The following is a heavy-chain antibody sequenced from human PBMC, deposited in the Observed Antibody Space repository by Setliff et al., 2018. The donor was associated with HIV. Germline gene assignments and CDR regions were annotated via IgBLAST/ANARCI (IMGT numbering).Heavy chain of an antibody. CDR2: IYTSGST. CDR1: GGSISSSSYY. Sequence: PSETLSLTCTVSGGSISSSSYYWSWIRQPAGKGLEWIGRIYTSGSTNYNPSLKSRVTISVDTSKNQFSLKLSSVTAADTAVYYCARSPTNTYYNFWSGYSYFDYWGQGTLVTVSS. V-gene: IGHV4-61*02. J-gene: IGHJ4*02. D-gene: IGHD3-3*01. CDR3: ARSPTNTYYNFWSGYSYFDY.